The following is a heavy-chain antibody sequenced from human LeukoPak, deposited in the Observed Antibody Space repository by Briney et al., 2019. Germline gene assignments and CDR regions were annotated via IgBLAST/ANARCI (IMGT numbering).Heavy chain of an antibody. Sequence: SETLSLTCTVSGGSISSGDYYWSWIRQPPGKGLEWIGYIYYSGTTYYNPSLKSRVTISVDTSKNQFSLKLSSVTAADTAVYYCARFDYSNYVLLDYWGQGTLVTVSS. CDR2: IYYSGTT. J-gene: IGHJ4*02. D-gene: IGHD4-11*01. V-gene: IGHV4-30-4*01. CDR3: ARFDYSNYVLLDY. CDR1: GGSISSGDYY.